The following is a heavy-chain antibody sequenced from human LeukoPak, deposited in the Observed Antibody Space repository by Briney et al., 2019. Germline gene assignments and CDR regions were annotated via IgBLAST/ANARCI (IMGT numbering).Heavy chain of an antibody. CDR1: GYSISSGYY. CDR3: ARDGLWIQNAFDI. D-gene: IGHD5-18*01. CDR2: IFYSGNT. J-gene: IGHJ3*02. V-gene: IGHV4-38-2*02. Sequence: KASETLSLTCTVSGYSISSGYYWGWIRQPPGKGLEWIGSIFYSGNTYYNPSLKSRVTISVDTSTNQFSLKLSSVTAADTAVYYCARDGLWIQNAFDIWGQGTMVTVSS.